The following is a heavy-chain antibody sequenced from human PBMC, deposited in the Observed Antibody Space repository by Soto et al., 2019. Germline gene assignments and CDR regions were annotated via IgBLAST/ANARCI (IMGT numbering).Heavy chain of an antibody. Sequence: QVQLVQSGAEVKKPGSSVRVSCKASGDSFNSISLAWVRQAPGQSLEWMGGIIPVYKTTNYAQKFQARITITAAESASTVYMDLNAPTSDDTAVYYCARGFRWLQPHYFDDWGQGTLVTVSS. V-gene: IGHV1-69*01. D-gene: IGHD5-12*01. CDR1: GDSFNSIS. CDR2: IIPVYKTT. J-gene: IGHJ4*02. CDR3: ARGFRWLQPHYFDD.